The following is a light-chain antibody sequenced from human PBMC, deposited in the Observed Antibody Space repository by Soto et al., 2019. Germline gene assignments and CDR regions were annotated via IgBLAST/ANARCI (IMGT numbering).Light chain of an antibody. Sequence: QSALTQVASVSGSPGQSITISCTGTSSDFGSYNLVSWYQQHPGKAPKLMIYEGSKRPSGVSNRFSGSKSGNTASLTISGLQAEDEADYYCCSYAGSSRGVVFGGGTKLTVL. CDR1: SSDFGSYNL. J-gene: IGLJ2*01. CDR3: CSYAGSSRGVV. CDR2: EGS. V-gene: IGLV2-23*01.